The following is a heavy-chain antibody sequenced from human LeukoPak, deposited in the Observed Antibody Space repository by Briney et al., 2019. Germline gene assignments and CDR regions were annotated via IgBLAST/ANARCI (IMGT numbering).Heavy chain of an antibody. Sequence: GRSLRLSCAASGFTFSSYGMHWVRQAPGKGLEWVAVIWYDGSNKYYADSVKGRSTISRDNSKNTLYLQMNSLRAEDTAVYYCARDSEPSHYDYWGQGTLVTVSS. CDR2: IWYDGSNK. V-gene: IGHV3-33*01. J-gene: IGHJ4*02. CDR1: GFTFSSYG. CDR3: ARDSEPSHYDY. D-gene: IGHD1-14*01.